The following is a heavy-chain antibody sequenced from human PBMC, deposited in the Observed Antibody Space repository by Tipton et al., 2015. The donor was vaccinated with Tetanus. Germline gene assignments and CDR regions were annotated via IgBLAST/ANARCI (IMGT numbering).Heavy chain of an antibody. CDR2: IYQSGST. V-gene: IGHV4-4*02. J-gene: IGHJ6*02. CDR3: ARDREEGGYYGSGSLDI. D-gene: IGHD3-10*01. CDR1: GDSISSSRW. Sequence: GLVKPSGTLSLTCAVSGDSISSSRWWSWVRQPPGKGLEWIGEIYQSGSTNYNPSLQSRVSISVDKSKNQFSLKLSSVTAADTAVYYCARDREEGGYYGSGSLDIWGQGTTVTVSS.